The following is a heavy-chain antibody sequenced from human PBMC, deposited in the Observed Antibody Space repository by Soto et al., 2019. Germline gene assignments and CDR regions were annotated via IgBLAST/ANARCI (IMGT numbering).Heavy chain of an antibody. D-gene: IGHD3-9*01. J-gene: IGHJ4*02. V-gene: IGHV4-30-4*01. CDR1: GGSISSGDYY. CDR2: IYYSGST. Sequence: QVQLQESGPGLVKPSQTLSLNCTVSGGSISSGDYYWSWFRQPPGKGLEWLGDIYYSGSTYYHPSLTSRVTISVETSKNQCSLKLSSVIAADTAVYYCARGYFPYYFDYWGQGTLVTVSS. CDR3: ARGYFPYYFDY.